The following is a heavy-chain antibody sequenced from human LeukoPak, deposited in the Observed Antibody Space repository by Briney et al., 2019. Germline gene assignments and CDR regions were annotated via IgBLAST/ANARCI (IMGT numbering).Heavy chain of an antibody. J-gene: IGHJ6*02. CDR3: ARTEMSPYYYYGMDV. CDR2: MSSSGGTV. CDR1: GFTFSSYE. V-gene: IGHV3-48*03. D-gene: IGHD3/OR15-3a*01. Sequence: PGRSLRLSCAASGFTFSSYEMNWVRQAPGRGLEWVAFMSSSGGTVYYADSVRGRFTLSRDNAKSSLFLYLQMNSLRAEDTAVYYCARTEMSPYYYYGMDVWGQGTTVTVSS.